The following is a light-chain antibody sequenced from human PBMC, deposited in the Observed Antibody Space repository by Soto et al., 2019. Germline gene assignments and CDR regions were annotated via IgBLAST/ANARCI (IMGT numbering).Light chain of an antibody. J-gene: IGKJ1*01. Sequence: DLQMTQYPSTLSASVGDRSTITCLASQSITNWVAWYQQKPGKAPKLLIYDASSLESGVTSRFRGSGSGTEFTLTISSLQPDDFAAYYCQQYNSFPWTVGQGTQVEIK. CDR3: QQYNSFPWT. CDR1: QSITNW. CDR2: DAS. V-gene: IGKV1-5*01.